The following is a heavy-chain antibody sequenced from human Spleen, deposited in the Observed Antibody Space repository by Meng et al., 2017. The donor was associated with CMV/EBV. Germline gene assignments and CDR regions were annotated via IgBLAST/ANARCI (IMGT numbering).Heavy chain of an antibody. J-gene: IGHJ6*02. CDR1: GFTFSSYG. CDR3: AKGPLTRYCSSTSCRYGSYYYYGMDV. V-gene: IGHV3-30*02. Sequence: GESLKISCAASGFTFSSYGMHWVRQAPGKGLEWVAFIRYDGSNKYYADSVKGRFTISRDNSKNTLYLQMNSLRAEDTAVYYCAKGPLTRYCSSTSCRYGSYYYYGMDVWGQGTTVTVSS. D-gene: IGHD2-2*01. CDR2: IRYDGSNK.